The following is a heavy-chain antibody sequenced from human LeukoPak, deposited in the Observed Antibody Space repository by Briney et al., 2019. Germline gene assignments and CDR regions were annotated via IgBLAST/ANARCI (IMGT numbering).Heavy chain of an antibody. CDR3: ARGSYYGPGWFDP. CDR2: IHYSGST. D-gene: IGHD3-10*01. J-gene: IGHJ5*02. Sequence: PSETLSLTCTVSGGSISSGGYYWSWIRQHPGKGLEWIGYIHYSGSTYYNPSLKSRVTISVDTSKNQFSLKLSSVTAADTAVYYCARGSYYGPGWFDPWGQGTLVTVSS. CDR1: GGSISSGGYY. V-gene: IGHV4-31*03.